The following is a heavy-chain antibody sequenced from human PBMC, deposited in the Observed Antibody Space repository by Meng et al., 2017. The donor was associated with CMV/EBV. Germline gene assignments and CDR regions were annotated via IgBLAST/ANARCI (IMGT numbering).Heavy chain of an antibody. CDR3: ARGGNWFDP. Sequence: CSEGFLKPTESLSLTGAVYGGSFSGYYWNWIRQPPGKGLEWIGEINHSGSTNYNPSLKSRVTISVDTSKNQFSLKLSSVTAADTAVYYCARGGNWFDPWGQGTLVTVSS. CDR1: GGSFSGYY. J-gene: IGHJ5*02. V-gene: IGHV4-34*01. CDR2: INHSGST.